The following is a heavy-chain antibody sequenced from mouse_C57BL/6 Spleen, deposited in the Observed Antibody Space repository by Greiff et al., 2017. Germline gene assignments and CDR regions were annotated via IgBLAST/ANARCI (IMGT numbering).Heavy chain of an antibody. CDR3: ARGSSGYDAMDY. CDR2: IDPSDSET. Sequence: VQLQQSGAELVRPGSSVKLSCKASGFTFTSYWMHWVKQRPIQGLEWIGNIDPSDSETHYNQKFKDKATLTVDKSSSTAYLQLSTLTTEDSSVYYCARGSSGYDAMDYWGQGTSVTVSS. J-gene: IGHJ4*01. V-gene: IGHV1-52*01. D-gene: IGHD3-2*02. CDR1: GFTFTSYW.